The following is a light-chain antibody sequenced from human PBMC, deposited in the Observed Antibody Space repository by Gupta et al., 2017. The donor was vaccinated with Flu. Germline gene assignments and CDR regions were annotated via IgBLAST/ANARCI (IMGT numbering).Light chain of an antibody. Sequence: QLVLTQSPSASASLGASVKLTCTLSSGHSRNSITWHQQQPERGPRFLMKLNNDGSHSKGNQIPDRFSGSSSGAERYLTISSLQAEEEADYYCQTWDTAGNWVFGGGTKLTVL. J-gene: IGLJ3*02. CDR1: SGHSRNS. V-gene: IGLV4-69*01. CDR3: QTWDTAGNWV. CDR2: LNNDGSH.